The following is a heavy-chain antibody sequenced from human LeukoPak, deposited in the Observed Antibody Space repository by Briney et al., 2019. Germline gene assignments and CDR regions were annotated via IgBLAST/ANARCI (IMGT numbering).Heavy chain of an antibody. V-gene: IGHV7-4-1*02. CDR1: GGTFSSYS. Sequence: ASVKVSCKASGGTFSSYSISWVRQAPGQGLEWMGWINTNTGNPTYAQGFTGRFVFSLDTSVSTAYLQISSLKAEDTAVYYCARSSLEWLPQPVYWGQGTLVTVSS. D-gene: IGHD3-3*01. J-gene: IGHJ4*02. CDR2: INTNTGNP. CDR3: ARSSLEWLPQPVY.